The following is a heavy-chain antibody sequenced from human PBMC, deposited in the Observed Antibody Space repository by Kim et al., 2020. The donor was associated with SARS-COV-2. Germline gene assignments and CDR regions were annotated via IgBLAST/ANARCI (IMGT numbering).Heavy chain of an antibody. J-gene: IGHJ4*02. CDR1: GYTFTSYA. D-gene: IGHD3-22*01. Sequence: ASVKVSCKASGYTFTSYAMHWVRQAPGQRLEWMGWINAGNGNTKYSQKFQGRVTITRDTSASTAYMELSSLRSEDTAVYYCARANTYYYDSSGYYSGYWGQGTLVTVSS. CDR2: INAGNGNT. CDR3: ARANTYYYDSSGYYSGY. V-gene: IGHV1-3*01.